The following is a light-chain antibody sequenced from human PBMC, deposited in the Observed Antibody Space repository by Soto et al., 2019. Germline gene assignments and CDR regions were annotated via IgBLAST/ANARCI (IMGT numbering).Light chain of an antibody. J-gene: IGKJ4*01. V-gene: IGKV1-5*03. CDR1: QRVSSW. CDR3: QQYDNYPIT. CDR2: KAS. Sequence: DIQMTQSPSTLSASAGDRVTITCRASQRVSSWVAWYQQKPGRAPKFLISKASSLEGGVPSRFSVSGSGTEFTLTISSLQPDDYATYYCQQYDNYPITFGGGTKVEIK.